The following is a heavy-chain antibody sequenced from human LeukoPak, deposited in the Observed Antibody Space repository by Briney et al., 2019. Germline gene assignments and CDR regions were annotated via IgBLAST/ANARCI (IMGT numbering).Heavy chain of an antibody. D-gene: IGHD1-26*01. CDR1: GHSISSGYH. CDR2: IYHSGST. Sequence: SETLSLTCAVSGHSISSGYHWGWIRQSPGKGLEWIGSIYHSGSTYYNPSLKGRVTISVDTSKNQFSLKLTSVTAADTAVYYCARPTVGATTGFDYWGQGTLVTVSS. J-gene: IGHJ4*02. V-gene: IGHV4-38-2*01. CDR3: ARPTVGATTGFDY.